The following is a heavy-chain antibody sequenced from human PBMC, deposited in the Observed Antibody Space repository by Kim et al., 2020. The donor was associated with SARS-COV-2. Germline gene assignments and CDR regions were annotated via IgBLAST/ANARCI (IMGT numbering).Heavy chain of an antibody. D-gene: IGHD6-13*01. CDR3: ARDSRWVGLAPRPPIYYFGY. V-gene: IGHV3-33*01. J-gene: IGHJ4*02. CDR1: GFTFSSYA. Sequence: GGSLRLSCAASGFTFSSYAMHWVRQAPGKGLEWVAVIWYDGSNEYYADSVKGRFTISRDNSKNTLYLQMNSLRVEDTAVYYCARDSRWVGLAPRPPIYYFGYWGQGTLVTVSS. CDR2: IWYDGSNE.